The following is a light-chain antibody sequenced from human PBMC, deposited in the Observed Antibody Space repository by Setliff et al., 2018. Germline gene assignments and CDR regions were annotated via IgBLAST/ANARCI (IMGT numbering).Light chain of an antibody. Sequence: QSVLTQPPSTSGTPGQRVTISCSGSSSNIGGNTVNWYQQLPGTAPRLLIFSNNDRPSGVSSRFTGSKSGTSASLTISGLQSEDEGDYYCAAWDDSLTGSDVFGTGTKVTVL. CDR2: SNN. J-gene: IGLJ1*01. CDR1: SSNIGGNT. CDR3: AAWDDSLTGSDV. V-gene: IGLV1-44*01.